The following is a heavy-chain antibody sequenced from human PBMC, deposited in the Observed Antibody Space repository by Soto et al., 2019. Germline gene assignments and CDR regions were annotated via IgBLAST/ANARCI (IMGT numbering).Heavy chain of an antibody. CDR3: ARERDYYYSAMDV. V-gene: IGHV4-4*07. CDR1: GGSISVHY. J-gene: IGHJ6*02. CDR2: IYSTGTT. Sequence: QVHLQESGPGLVRPSETLSLTCTVSGGSISVHYWTWVRQPAGKGLEWIGRIYSTGTTDYNPSLGSRLAMSVDTPKNQFSLKLTSVTAADTAVYYCARERDYYYSAMDVWGQGTTVAVS. D-gene: IGHD3-22*01.